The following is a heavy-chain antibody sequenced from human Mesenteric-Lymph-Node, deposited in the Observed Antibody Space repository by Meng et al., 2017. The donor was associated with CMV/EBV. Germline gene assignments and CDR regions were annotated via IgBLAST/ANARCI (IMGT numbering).Heavy chain of an antibody. CDR2: ISSSSSYI. J-gene: IGHJ4*02. Sequence: GESLKISCAASGFTFSSYSMNWVRQAPGKGLEWVSSISSSSSYIYYADSVKGRFTISRDNAKNSLYLQMNSLRAEDTAVYYCASSAVAGTVFFDDWGQGTLVTVSS. CDR3: ASSAVAGTVFFDD. CDR1: GFTFSSYS. V-gene: IGHV3-21*01. D-gene: IGHD6-19*01.